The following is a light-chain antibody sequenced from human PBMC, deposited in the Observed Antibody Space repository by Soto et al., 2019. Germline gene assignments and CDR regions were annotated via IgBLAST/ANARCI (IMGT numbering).Light chain of an antibody. CDR2: GVT. CDR3: SSYTTADFYV. CDR1: NSDIGAYNY. J-gene: IGLJ1*01. V-gene: IGLV2-14*01. Sequence: QSVLTQPASVSGSPGQSITISCTGSNSDIGAYNYVSWYQQHPGKAPKLIIHGVTNRPSGVSHRFSGSKSDYTASLTISGLQAEDEGDYYCSSYTTADFYVFGTGTKLTVL.